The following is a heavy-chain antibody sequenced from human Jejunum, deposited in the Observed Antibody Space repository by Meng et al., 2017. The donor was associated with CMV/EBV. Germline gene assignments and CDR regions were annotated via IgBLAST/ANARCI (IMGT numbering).Heavy chain of an antibody. J-gene: IGHJ4*02. CDR1: GFHFRTDG. CDR2: ISGSGDST. CDR3: AKGQLFTGAAHFDC. D-gene: IGHD6-19*01. Sequence: VQVLDAGGGLVQPGESLRLSLTASGFHFRTDGMRWVRQAPGTGLEWLSTISGSGDSTYYADSVKGRFTISRDNSKNTVYLQVNSLRAEDTALYYCAKGQLFTGAAHFDCWGQGTLVTVSS. V-gene: IGHV3-23*01.